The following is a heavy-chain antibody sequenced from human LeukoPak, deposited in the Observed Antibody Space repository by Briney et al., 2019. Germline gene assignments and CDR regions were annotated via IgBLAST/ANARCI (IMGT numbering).Heavy chain of an antibody. Sequence: ASVKVSCKISGGTFGSYGISWVRQAPGRGLEWMGRTIPIRGMTNYAQKFQGRVTITADTSTSTAYMELSSLTSEDTAVYYCAREPKYTVEFDYWGQGTLVTVSS. CDR2: TIPIRGMT. CDR3: AREPKYTVEFDY. CDR1: GGTFGSYG. J-gene: IGHJ4*02. V-gene: IGHV1-69*04. D-gene: IGHD2-15*01.